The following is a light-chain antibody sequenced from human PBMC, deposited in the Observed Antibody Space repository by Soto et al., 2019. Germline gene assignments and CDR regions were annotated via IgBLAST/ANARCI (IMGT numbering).Light chain of an antibody. Sequence: EIHVTHSPSSLSSSVVYIFSITCLASQSISSYLNWYQQKAGKAPKLLIYAASSLQSGVPSRFSGSGSGTDFTLTISRLQLEDFATYSCQQSYTTPLGFGGGTKLDIK. CDR1: QSISSY. CDR3: QQSYTTPLG. CDR2: AAS. J-gene: IGKJ4*01. V-gene: IGKV1-39*01.